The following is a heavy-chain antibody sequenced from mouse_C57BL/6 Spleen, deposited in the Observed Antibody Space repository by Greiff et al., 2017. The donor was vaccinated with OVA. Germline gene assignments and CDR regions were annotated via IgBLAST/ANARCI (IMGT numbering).Heavy chain of an antibody. V-gene: IGHV1-18*01. CDR3: ARDDYGGAMDY. CDR1: GYTFTDYN. J-gene: IGHJ4*01. D-gene: IGHD2-4*01. Sequence: VQLQQSGPELVKPGASVKIPCKASGYTFTDYNMDWVKQSHGKSLEWIGDINPNNGGTIYNQKFKGKATLTVDKSSSTAYLALRSLPSEDTAVYYGARDDYGGAMDYWGQGTSVTVSS. CDR2: INPNNGGT.